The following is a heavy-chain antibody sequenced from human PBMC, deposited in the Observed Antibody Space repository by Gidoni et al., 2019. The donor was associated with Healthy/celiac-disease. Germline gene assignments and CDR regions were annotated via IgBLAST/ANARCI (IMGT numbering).Heavy chain of an antibody. CDR2: IYSGGST. V-gene: IGHV3-53*01. Sequence: EVQLVESGGGLIQPGGSLRISCAASGFTVSSNYMSWVRQAPGKGLEWVSVIYSGGSTYYADSVKVRFTISRDNSKNTLYLQMNSLRAEDTAVYYCAREYNSYGYDAFDIWGQGTMVTVSS. J-gene: IGHJ3*02. CDR1: GFTVSSNY. CDR3: AREYNSYGYDAFDI. D-gene: IGHD5-18*01.